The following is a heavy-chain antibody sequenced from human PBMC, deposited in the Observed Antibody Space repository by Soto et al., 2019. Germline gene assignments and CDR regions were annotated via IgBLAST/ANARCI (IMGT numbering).Heavy chain of an antibody. CDR3: MRSYSY. Sequence: EVQLVESGGGLVQPGGSLRLSCAASGFTFSTFWMTWVRQAPGKGLEWVANIKEDGSEKYYVDSVKGRFTISRDNAKNSLYLQMSSLRADDTAMYYCMRSYSYWGQGTLVTVSS. CDR1: GFTFSTFW. D-gene: IGHD2-15*01. CDR2: IKEDGSEK. V-gene: IGHV3-7*03. J-gene: IGHJ4*02.